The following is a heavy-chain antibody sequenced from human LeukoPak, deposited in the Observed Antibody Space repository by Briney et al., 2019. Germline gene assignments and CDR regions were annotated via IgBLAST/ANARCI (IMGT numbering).Heavy chain of an antibody. J-gene: IGHJ4*02. V-gene: IGHV1-18*01. Sequence: ASVKVSCKTSGYTFTSYGIIWVRQAPGQGLEWMGWISPYHGNTNYAQNLQGRVSMTTDTSASTAYMELRSLRSDDTAVYYCARVLPGRRCSGGSCYFVLGYWGQGTLVTVSS. CDR1: GYTFTSYG. D-gene: IGHD2-15*01. CDR2: ISPYHGNT. CDR3: ARVLPGRRCSGGSCYFVLGY.